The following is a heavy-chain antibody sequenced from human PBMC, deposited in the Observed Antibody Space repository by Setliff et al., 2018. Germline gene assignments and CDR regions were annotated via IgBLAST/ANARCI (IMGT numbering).Heavy chain of an antibody. V-gene: IGHV1-18*01. D-gene: IGHD2-2*01. CDR3: ARAPGTVVVPASRSAFDI. CDR2: ISAYNGYI. Sequence: GASVKVSCKASGYTFSYYGISWVRQAPGQGLEWMGWISAYNGYIIYAQKLQGRVTMTTDTSTSTAYMEVRSLRSDDTAVYYCARAPGTVVVPASRSAFDIWGQGTMVTVSS. J-gene: IGHJ3*02. CDR1: GYTFSYYG.